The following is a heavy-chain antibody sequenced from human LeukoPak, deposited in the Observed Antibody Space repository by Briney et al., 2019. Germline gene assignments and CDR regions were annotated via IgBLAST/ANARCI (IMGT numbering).Heavy chain of an antibody. D-gene: IGHD3-16*01. Sequence: SETLSLTCTVSGDSFTSVTDYWAWIRQPPGKGLEWIATGDYSGGTYYNPSLESRVTISVDTSKNQFSLKLSSVTAADTAVYYCARSSIMITFGGVGYYYYMDVWGKGTTVTVSS. CDR1: GDSFTSVTDY. CDR2: GDYSGGT. J-gene: IGHJ6*03. CDR3: ARSSIMITFGGVGYYYYMDV. V-gene: IGHV4-39*07.